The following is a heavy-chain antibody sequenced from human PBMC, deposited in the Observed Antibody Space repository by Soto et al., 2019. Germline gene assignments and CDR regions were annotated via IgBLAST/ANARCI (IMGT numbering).Heavy chain of an antibody. CDR3: ARGDVSNTPRDYYYGMDV. Sequence: SVRVSCKASGGTFSSYAISWVRQAPGQGLEWMGGIIPIFGTANYAQKFQGRVTITADESTSTAYMELSSLRSEDTAVYYCARGDVSNTPRDYYYGMDVWGQGTTVTVSS. V-gene: IGHV1-69*01. J-gene: IGHJ6*02. D-gene: IGHD4-4*01. CDR2: IIPIFGTA. CDR1: GGTFSSYA.